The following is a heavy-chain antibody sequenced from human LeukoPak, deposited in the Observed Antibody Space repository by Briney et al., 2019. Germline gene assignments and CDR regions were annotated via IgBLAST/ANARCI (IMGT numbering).Heavy chain of an antibody. CDR3: ARGTLWFGELSISGYYYYYGMDV. D-gene: IGHD3-10*01. CDR1: GGSFSGYY. CDR2: INHSGST. Sequence: ASETLSLTCAVYGGSFSGYYWSWIRQPPGKGLEWIGEINHSGSTNYNPSLKSRVTISVDTSKNQFSLKLSSVTAADTAVYYCARGTLWFGELSISGYYYYYGMDVWGQGTTATVSS. J-gene: IGHJ6*02. V-gene: IGHV4-34*01.